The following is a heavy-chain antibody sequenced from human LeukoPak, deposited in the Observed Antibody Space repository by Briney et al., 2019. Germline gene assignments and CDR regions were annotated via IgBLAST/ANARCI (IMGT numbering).Heavy chain of an antibody. CDR1: GYTFINYG. CDR2: ISAYNGDT. Sequence: ASVNVSCKASGYTFINYGISWVRQAPGQGLEWMGWISAYNGDTNYAQKVQGRVTMTTETSTSTVYMELRSLRSDDTAVYYCARHYDAGKDDAFHICGQGTMVTVSS. V-gene: IGHV1-18*01. CDR3: ARHYDAGKDDAFHI. D-gene: IGHD3-10*01. J-gene: IGHJ3*02.